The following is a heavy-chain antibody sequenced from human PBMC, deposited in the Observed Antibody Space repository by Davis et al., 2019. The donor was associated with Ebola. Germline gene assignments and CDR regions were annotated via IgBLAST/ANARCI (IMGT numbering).Heavy chain of an antibody. Sequence: ASVKVSCKASGYTFTSYGITWVRQAPGQGLEWMGWINPHNGNTNYAQNVQGRVTMTTDTSTSTTYIEVGSLRSDDTAVYYCARAQFPTTSDHWGQGTLVTVSS. D-gene: IGHD1-1*01. CDR2: INPHNGNT. J-gene: IGHJ4*02. V-gene: IGHV1-18*04. CDR1: GYTFTSYG. CDR3: ARAQFPTTSDH.